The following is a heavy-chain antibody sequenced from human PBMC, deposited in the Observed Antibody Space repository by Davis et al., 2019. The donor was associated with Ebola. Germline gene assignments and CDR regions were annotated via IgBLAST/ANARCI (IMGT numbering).Heavy chain of an antibody. CDR1: GGSISSYY. J-gene: IGHJ5*02. CDR2: IYYSGST. D-gene: IGHD2-15*01. V-gene: IGHV4-39*07. CDR3: AREGRSAWWTHVWFDP. Sequence: PGGSLRLSCTVSGGSISSYYWGWIRQPPGKGLEWIGSIYYSGSTYYNPSLKSRVTMSVDTSKNQFSLKLSSVTAADTAVYYCAREGRSAWWTHVWFDPWGQGTLVTVSS.